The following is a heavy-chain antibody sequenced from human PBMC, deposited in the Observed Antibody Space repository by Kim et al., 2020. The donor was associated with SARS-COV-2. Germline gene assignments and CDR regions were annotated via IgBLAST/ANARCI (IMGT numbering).Heavy chain of an antibody. J-gene: IGHJ1*01. Sequence: SETLSLTCTVSGGSISSYYWAWIRQPPGKGLEWIGYIYYSGSTNYNPSLKSRVTISVDTSKNQFSLKLSSVTAADTAVYYCARFGYGSGSYYPQYFQHWGQGTLVTVSS. V-gene: IGHV4-59*08. CDR2: IYYSGST. CDR1: GGSISSYY. D-gene: IGHD3-10*01. CDR3: ARFGYGSGSYYPQYFQH.